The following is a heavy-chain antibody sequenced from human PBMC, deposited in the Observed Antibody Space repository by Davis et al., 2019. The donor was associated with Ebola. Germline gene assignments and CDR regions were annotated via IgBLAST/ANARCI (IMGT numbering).Heavy chain of an antibody. Sequence: GESLKISCAASGFTFSDHYMDWVRQAPGKGLEWVGRTRNKANSYTTEYAASVKGRFTIPRDDSKNSLYLQMNSLRDEDTAVYYCARGRGYSYGHGFDPWGQGTLVTVSS. CDR2: TRNKANSYTT. J-gene: IGHJ5*02. V-gene: IGHV3-72*01. CDR1: GFTFSDHY. CDR3: ARGRGYSYGHGFDP. D-gene: IGHD5-18*01.